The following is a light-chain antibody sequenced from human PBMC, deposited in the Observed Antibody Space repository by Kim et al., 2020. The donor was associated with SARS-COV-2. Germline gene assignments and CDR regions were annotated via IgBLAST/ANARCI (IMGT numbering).Light chain of an antibody. CDR2: DVS. J-gene: IGKJ5*01. CDR3: QQFNNWPLT. Sequence: EIVMTQSPATLSVSPGERATLSCRASQGISSNLAWYQQKPGQAPRLLIYDVSTRATGIPARFSGSGSGTAFTLTISSLQSEDFAVYYCQQFNNWPLTFGQGTRLEIK. V-gene: IGKV3-15*01. CDR1: QGISSN.